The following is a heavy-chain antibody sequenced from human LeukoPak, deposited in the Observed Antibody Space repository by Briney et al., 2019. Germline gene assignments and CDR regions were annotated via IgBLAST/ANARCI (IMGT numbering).Heavy chain of an antibody. CDR3: AKNGYYYDSSGYYYNDY. CDR1: GFTFSSYG. V-gene: IGHV3-30*18. Sequence: AGGSLRLSCAASGFTFSSYGMDWVRQAPGKGLEWVAVISYDGSNKYYADSVKGRFTISRDNSKNPLYLQMNSLRAEDTAVYYCAKNGYYYDSSGYYYNDYWGQGTLVTVSS. J-gene: IGHJ4*02. D-gene: IGHD3-22*01. CDR2: ISYDGSNK.